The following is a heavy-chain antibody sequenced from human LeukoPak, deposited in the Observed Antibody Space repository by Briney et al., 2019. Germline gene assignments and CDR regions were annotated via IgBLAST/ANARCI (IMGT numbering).Heavy chain of an antibody. Sequence: SETLSLTCTVSGGSISSGGYYWSWIRQHPGKGLEWIGYIYYSGSTYYNPSLKSRVTISVDTSKNQFSLKLRSVTAADTAVYYCARHVSSESHYFDYWGQGTLVTVSS. D-gene: IGHD3-22*01. J-gene: IGHJ4*02. V-gene: IGHV4-31*03. CDR1: GGSISSGGYY. CDR3: ARHVSSESHYFDY. CDR2: IYYSGST.